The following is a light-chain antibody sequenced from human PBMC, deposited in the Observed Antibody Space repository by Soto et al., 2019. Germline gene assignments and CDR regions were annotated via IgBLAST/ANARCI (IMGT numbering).Light chain of an antibody. V-gene: IGKV1-9*01. CDR2: AES. CDR3: QQLNSFPIT. Sequence: DIQLTQSPSFLSASVGDRVTITSRAIKGIGSYLAWYQQNPGKAPKLLIYAESTLQSGVPSRFSGSGSGTEFTLTISSLQPEDFATYYCQQLNSFPITFGQGTRLEIK. CDR1: KGIGSY. J-gene: IGKJ5*01.